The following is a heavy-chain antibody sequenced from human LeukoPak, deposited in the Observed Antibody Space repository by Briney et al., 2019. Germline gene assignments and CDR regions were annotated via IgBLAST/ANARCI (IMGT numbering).Heavy chain of an antibody. CDR3: ARDRDSSGWWRGWFDP. CDR2: ISSTNGHT. Sequence: GGSLRLSCAASGFTFSSYSMNWVRQAPGKGLEWVSSISSTNGHTYYADSVNGRFTISRDTAKNSLYLQMNSLRVEDTAIYFCARDRDSSGWWRGWFDPWGQGTLVTVSS. V-gene: IGHV3-21*03. D-gene: IGHD6-19*01. J-gene: IGHJ5*02. CDR1: GFTFSSYS.